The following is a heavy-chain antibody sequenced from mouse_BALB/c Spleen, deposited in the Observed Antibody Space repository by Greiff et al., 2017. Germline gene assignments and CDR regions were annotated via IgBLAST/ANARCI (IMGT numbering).Heavy chain of an antibody. CDR3: AKIYYGYGFAY. D-gene: IGHD2-2*01. Sequence: EVQLQQSGPGLVKPSQSLSLTCTVTGYSITSDYAWYWIRQFPGNQLEWLGYISYSGSTSYNPSLKSRISITRDTPKNQFFLQLNSVTTEDTATYYGAKIYYGYGFAYWGQGTLVTVSA. CDR1: GYSITSDYA. J-gene: IGHJ3*01. CDR2: ISYSGST. V-gene: IGHV3-2*02.